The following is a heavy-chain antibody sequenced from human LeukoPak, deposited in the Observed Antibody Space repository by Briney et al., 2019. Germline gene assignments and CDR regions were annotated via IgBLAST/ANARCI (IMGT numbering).Heavy chain of an antibody. J-gene: IGHJ4*02. Sequence: PSETLSLTCTVSGGFISSHYWSWIRQPPGKGLEWIGYFFYTGDTNYNPSLKSRVTISGDTSRSQFSLELTSVTAADTAVYYCGTFPHDDSSGHFDHWGQGALVTVSS. CDR2: FFYTGDT. CDR1: GGFISSHY. V-gene: IGHV4-59*11. CDR3: GTFPHDDSSGHFDH. D-gene: IGHD3-22*01.